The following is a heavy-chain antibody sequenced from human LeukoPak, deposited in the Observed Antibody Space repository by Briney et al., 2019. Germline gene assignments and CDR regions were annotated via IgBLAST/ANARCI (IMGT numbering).Heavy chain of an antibody. J-gene: IGHJ4*02. V-gene: IGHV1-2*02. CDR2: INPTSGGT. CDR3: ARDKGYSYVDY. D-gene: IGHD5-18*01. Sequence: ASVTVSCKASGYTFTGYYMHWVRQAPGQGLEWMGWINPTSGGTNDAQKFQGTVTMTRDTSISTAYMELSRLRSADTAVYYCARDKGYSYVDYWGQGPLATVSS. CDR1: GYTFTGYY.